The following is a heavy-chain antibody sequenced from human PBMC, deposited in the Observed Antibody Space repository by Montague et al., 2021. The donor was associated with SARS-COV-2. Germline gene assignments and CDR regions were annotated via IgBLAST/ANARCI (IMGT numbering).Heavy chain of an antibody. Sequence: SLRLSCAASGFTFSSYEMNWVRQAPGKGLEWVSYISSSSSTIYYADSVKGRFTISRDNAKNSLYLQMNSLRAEDTAVYYCARDSLFRFGYGSGWPDYWGQGTLVTVSS. D-gene: IGHD6-19*01. CDR3: ARDSLFRFGYGSGWPDY. V-gene: IGHV3-48*03. CDR1: GFTFSSYE. J-gene: IGHJ4*02. CDR2: ISSSSSTI.